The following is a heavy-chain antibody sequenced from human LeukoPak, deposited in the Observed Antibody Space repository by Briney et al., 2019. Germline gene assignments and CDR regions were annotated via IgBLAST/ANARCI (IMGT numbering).Heavy chain of an antibody. Sequence: GGSLRLSCAASGFTFDDYAMHWVRQAPGKGLEWVSGISWNSGSIGYADSVKGRFTISRDNSKNTLYLQMNSLRAEDTAVYYCAKSPMIVVVIQYYFDYWGQGTLVTVSS. CDR3: AKSPMIVVVIQYYFDY. CDR1: GFTFDDYA. J-gene: IGHJ4*02. D-gene: IGHD3-22*01. CDR2: ISWNSGSI. V-gene: IGHV3-9*01.